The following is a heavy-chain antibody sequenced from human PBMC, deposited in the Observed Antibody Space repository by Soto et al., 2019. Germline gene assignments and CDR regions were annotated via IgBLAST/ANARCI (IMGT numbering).Heavy chain of an antibody. CDR3: ARAPGIAVAGTPDFRG. CDR2: IIPIFGTA. Sequence: QVQLVQSGAEVKKPGSSVKVSCKASGGTFSSYAISWVRQAPGQGLEWMGGIIPIFGTANYAQKFQGRVTITADESTSTADMELSSLRSEDTAVYYCARAPGIAVAGTPDFRGWGQGTLVTVSS. J-gene: IGHJ1*01. D-gene: IGHD6-19*01. V-gene: IGHV1-69*01. CDR1: GGTFSSYA.